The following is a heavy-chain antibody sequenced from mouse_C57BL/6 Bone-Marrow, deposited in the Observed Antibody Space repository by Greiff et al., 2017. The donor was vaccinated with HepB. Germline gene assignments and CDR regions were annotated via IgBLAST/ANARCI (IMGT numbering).Heavy chain of an antibody. CDR2: IYPGSGST. J-gene: IGHJ3*01. Sequence: QVQLQQPGAELVKPGASVKMSCKASGYTFTSYWITWVKQSPGQGLEWIGDIYPGSGSTNYNEKFKSKATLTVDTSSSTAYMQLSSLTSEDSAVYYCARSRSGYEEFAYWGQGTLVTVSA. D-gene: IGHD3-2*02. CDR3: ARSRSGYEEFAY. CDR1: GYTFTSYW. V-gene: IGHV1-55*01.